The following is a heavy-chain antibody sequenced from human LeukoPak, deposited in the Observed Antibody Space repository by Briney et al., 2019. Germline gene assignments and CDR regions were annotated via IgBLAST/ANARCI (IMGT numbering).Heavy chain of an antibody. J-gene: IGHJ4*02. CDR1: GYTLTELS. Sequence: ASVKVSCKVSGYTLTELSMHWVRQAPGKGLEWMGGFDPEDGETIYAQKFQGRVTMTEDTSTDTAYMELSSLRSEDMAVYYCATDLMGGVYTYFDYWGQGTLVTVSS. CDR3: ATDLMGGVYTYFDY. CDR2: FDPEDGET. V-gene: IGHV1-24*01. D-gene: IGHD2-2*02.